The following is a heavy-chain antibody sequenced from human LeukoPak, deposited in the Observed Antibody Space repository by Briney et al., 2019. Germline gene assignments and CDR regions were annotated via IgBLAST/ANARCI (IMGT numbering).Heavy chain of an antibody. J-gene: IGHJ4*02. CDR3: ARVTGYRIEDYFDY. Sequence: SETLSLTCTVSGGSISSYYWNWIRQPPGKGLEWIGYIYNSVSTNNNPSLKSRVTISVETSKNEFSLKLRSVTAADTAVYYCARVTGYRIEDYFDYWGQGTLVTVSS. V-gene: IGHV4-59*01. CDR2: IYNSVST. CDR1: GGSISSYY. D-gene: IGHD6-13*01.